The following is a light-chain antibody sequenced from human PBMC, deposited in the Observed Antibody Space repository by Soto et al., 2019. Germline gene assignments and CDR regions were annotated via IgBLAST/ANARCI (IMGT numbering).Light chain of an antibody. CDR1: QSVSSTF. Sequence: EVVVTQSPATLSLSPGERATLSCRASQSVSSTFLSWYQQRPGQAPSLLIYAASTRATGIPARFSGSGSGTDFTLTISNLQPEDVAVYYCQHDYNFVLTFGGGTKVEIK. CDR2: AAS. CDR3: QHDYNFVLT. V-gene: IGKV3D-7*01. J-gene: IGKJ4*01.